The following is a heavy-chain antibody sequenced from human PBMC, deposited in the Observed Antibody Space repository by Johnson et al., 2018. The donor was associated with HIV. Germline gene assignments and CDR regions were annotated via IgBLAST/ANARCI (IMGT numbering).Heavy chain of an antibody. CDR2: ISYDGNSI. J-gene: IGHJ3*02. Sequence: LVESGGGVFQPGRSLRLSCVASGFSFGSYALHWVRQAPGKGLEWVALISYDGNSIYYTDSVKGRFTISRDNSKNTLYLLMHSLRAEDTGVYYCARVRRSGWYDNDAFDIWGQGTMVTVSS. CDR1: GFSFGSYA. V-gene: IGHV3-30*04. CDR3: ARVRRSGWYDNDAFDI. D-gene: IGHD6-19*01.